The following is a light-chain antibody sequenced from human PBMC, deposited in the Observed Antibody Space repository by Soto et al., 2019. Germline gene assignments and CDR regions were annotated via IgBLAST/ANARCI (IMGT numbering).Light chain of an antibody. Sequence: QSALAQRAFVSVSPGQSITISCTGTSSDVGSYNLVSWYQQHPGKAPKLIIYEGSKRPSGLSNRFSGSKSGNTASLTISGLQAEDEADYYCSSYAGRSVLFGGGTKLTVL. CDR3: SSYAGRSVL. V-gene: IGLV2-23*01. CDR2: EGS. J-gene: IGLJ2*01. CDR1: SSDVGSYNL.